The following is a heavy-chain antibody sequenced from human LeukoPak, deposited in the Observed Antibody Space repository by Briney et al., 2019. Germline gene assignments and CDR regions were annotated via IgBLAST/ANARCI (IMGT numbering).Heavy chain of an antibody. Sequence: ASVKVSCKVSGYTLTELSMHWVRQAPGKGLEWMGGLDPEDGETIYAQKFQGRVTMTEGTSTDTAYMELSSLRSEDTAVYYCATRVQVATIELGAFDIWGQGTMVTVSS. D-gene: IGHD5-12*01. V-gene: IGHV1-24*01. CDR3: ATRVQVATIELGAFDI. J-gene: IGHJ3*02. CDR2: LDPEDGET. CDR1: GYTLTELS.